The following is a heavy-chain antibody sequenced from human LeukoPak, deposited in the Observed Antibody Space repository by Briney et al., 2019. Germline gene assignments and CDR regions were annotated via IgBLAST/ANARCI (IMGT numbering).Heavy chain of an antibody. CDR1: GGSISSSSYY. J-gene: IGHJ4*02. D-gene: IGHD1-1*01. Sequence: SETLSLTCTVSGGSISSSSYYWGWSRQPPGKGLEWLGCIYYSGTTYYNPSLESRITISVDTSKNQFSLRLSSVTAADTAVYYCASHTSGTYRYFFDYWGQGTLVTVSS. V-gene: IGHV4-39*01. CDR2: IYYSGTT. CDR3: ASHTSGTYRYFFDY.